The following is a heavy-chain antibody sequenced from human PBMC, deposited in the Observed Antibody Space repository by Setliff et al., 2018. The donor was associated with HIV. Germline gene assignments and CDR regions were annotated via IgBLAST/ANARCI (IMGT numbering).Heavy chain of an antibody. CDR2: ISDSGNT. D-gene: IGHD4-17*01. CDR3: ASLTDYGGDSGSH. V-gene: IGHV4-59*01. Sequence: PSETLSLTCAVYDGSFSGYYWSWIRQPPGKGLEWIGYISDSGNTNYNPSLKSRVSLSVDTSKNQFSLRLSAVTAADTAVYYCASLTDYGGDSGSHWGQGTLVTVSS. J-gene: IGHJ4*02. CDR1: DGSFSGYY.